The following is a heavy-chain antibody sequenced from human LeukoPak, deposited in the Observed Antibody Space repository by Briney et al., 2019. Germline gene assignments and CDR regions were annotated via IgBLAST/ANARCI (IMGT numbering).Heavy chain of an antibody. J-gene: IGHJ4*02. CDR1: RLTFSDYY. CDR3: ARASSGSYSETDY. CDR2: ISGSGSTI. Sequence: GGSLRLSXAASRLTFSDYYMSWIRQAPGKGLEWVSYISGSGSTIYYADSVKGRFTISRDNAKNSLYLQMNSLRVEDTAVYYCARASSGSYSETDYWGQGTLVTVSS. D-gene: IGHD1-26*01. V-gene: IGHV3-11*04.